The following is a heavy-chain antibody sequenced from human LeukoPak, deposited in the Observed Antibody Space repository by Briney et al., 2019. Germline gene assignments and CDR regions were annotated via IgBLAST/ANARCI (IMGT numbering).Heavy chain of an antibody. CDR3: ATVTPTTSN. V-gene: IGHV1-18*01. CDR1: GYTFTSYG. J-gene: IGHJ4*02. Sequence: ASVKVSCKASGYTFTSYGISWVRQAPGQGLEWMGWISAYNGNTNYAQKLQGRVTITADTSTDTANMEITSLRFEDTAVYYCATVTPTTSNWGQGTLVTVSS. D-gene: IGHD1-1*01. CDR2: ISAYNGNT.